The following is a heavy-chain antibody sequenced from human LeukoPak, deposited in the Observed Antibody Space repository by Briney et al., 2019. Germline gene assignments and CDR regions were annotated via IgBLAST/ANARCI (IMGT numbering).Heavy chain of an antibody. J-gene: IGHJ3*02. Sequence: PGGSLRLSCAASGLTFSSYWMSWVRQVPGKGLEWVANIKQDGSEKHYVDSVTGRFTISRDNTKNSLYLQMNSLRADDTAVYYCARDVAGPPQEAFDIWGQGTMVTVSS. CDR1: GLTFSSYW. V-gene: IGHV3-7*01. CDR3: ARDVAGPPQEAFDI. CDR2: IKQDGSEK.